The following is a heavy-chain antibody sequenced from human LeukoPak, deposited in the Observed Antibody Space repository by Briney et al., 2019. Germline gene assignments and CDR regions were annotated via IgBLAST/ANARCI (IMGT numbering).Heavy chain of an antibody. D-gene: IGHD2-15*01. V-gene: IGHV1-69*05. CDR3: ARVEVVVAATWWFDP. Sequence: SVNGYSKASGGTFSSYAISWVRQAPGQGLEWMGGIIPIFGTANYAQKFQGRVTITTDESTSTAYMELSSLRSEDTAVYYCARVEVVVAATWWFDPWGRGNLVTVSS. J-gene: IGHJ5*02. CDR2: IIPIFGTA. CDR1: GGTFSSYA.